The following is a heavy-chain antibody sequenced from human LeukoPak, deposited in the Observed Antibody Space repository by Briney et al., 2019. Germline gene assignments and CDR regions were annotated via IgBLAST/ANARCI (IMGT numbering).Heavy chain of an antibody. J-gene: IGHJ5*02. CDR2: IKQDGFEK. CDR1: GFTFSNFW. Sequence: GGSLRLSCAASGFTFSNFWMSWVRQAPGKGLEWVANIKQDGFEKYYVDSVRGRFTVSRDNAKNSLSLQMNSLRAEDTAVYYCARDGCTSTTCSTLGGFSSWGQGTLVTVSS. D-gene: IGHD2-2*01. V-gene: IGHV3-7*01. CDR3: ARDGCTSTTCSTLGGFSS.